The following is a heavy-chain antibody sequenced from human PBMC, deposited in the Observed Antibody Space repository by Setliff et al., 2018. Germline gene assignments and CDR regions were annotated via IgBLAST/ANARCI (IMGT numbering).Heavy chain of an antibody. Sequence: SLRLSCAASGFTSSTYAMSWVRQAPGKGLEWLSSISSSGDATYYADSVKGRFTISRDNSKNMLFLQMNSLRAEDTAVYYCAKDDRFYGLAFDIWGQGTMVTVSS. CDR1: GFTSSTYA. CDR2: ISSSGDAT. D-gene: IGHD3-10*01. J-gene: IGHJ3*02. CDR3: AKDDRFYGLAFDI. V-gene: IGHV3-23*01.